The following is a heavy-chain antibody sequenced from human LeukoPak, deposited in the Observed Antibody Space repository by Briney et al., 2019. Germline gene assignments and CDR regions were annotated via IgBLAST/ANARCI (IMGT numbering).Heavy chain of an antibody. CDR3: TRRGPPATNWFDP. CDR1: GYTFTSHG. D-gene: IGHD3-10*01. Sequence: VASVKVSCKTSGYTFTSHGINWVRQAPGQGLEWIGWISTYNGDTNSAQKFQGRVTLTTDTSTSTAYMELRSLRYDDTAVYYCTRRGPPATNWFDPWGQGTLVTVSS. V-gene: IGHV1-18*01. CDR2: ISTYNGDT. J-gene: IGHJ5*02.